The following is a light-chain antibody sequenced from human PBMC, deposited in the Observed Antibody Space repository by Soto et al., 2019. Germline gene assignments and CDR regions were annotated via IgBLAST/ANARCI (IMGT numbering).Light chain of an antibody. CDR3: CSSAGTNTFV. Sequence: QSALTQPASVSGSPGQSITISCTGTSSDVGSYNLVSWYQQHPGKAPKLMIYAGNKRPSGVSNRFSGSKSANTASLTISGLQTEDEADYYRCSSAGTNTFVFGTGTKVTVL. J-gene: IGLJ1*01. CDR1: SSDVGSYNL. V-gene: IGLV2-23*01. CDR2: AGN.